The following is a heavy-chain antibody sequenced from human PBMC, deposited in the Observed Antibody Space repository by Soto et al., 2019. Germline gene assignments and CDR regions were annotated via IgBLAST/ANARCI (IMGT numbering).Heavy chain of an antibody. CDR1: GYTFSNYV. V-gene: IGHV1-18*01. CDR3: ARDWYFYGSGSPNHMDV. Sequence: QVQLVQSGDEMRKPGASVKVSCQASGYTFSNYVITWVRQAPGQGLEWMGWISAHTGNSKYAQSHQGRLTLTTDTSTSTAYMELRILRSDDTAVYYCARDWYFYGSGSPNHMDVWGKGTTVSVSS. J-gene: IGHJ6*03. CDR2: ISAHTGNS. D-gene: IGHD3-10*01.